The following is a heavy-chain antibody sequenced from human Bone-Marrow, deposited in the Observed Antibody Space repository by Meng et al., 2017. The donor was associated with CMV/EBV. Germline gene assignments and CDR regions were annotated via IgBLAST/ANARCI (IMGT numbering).Heavy chain of an antibody. V-gene: IGHV1-58*01. CDR2: IVVGSGNT. D-gene: IGHD6-19*01. J-gene: IGHJ5*02. CDR3: AADTGGFEAGFWFDP. Sequence: SVKVSCKATGFTFTRSAVQWVRQARGQRLEWIGWIVVGSGNTNYAQKFQERVTITRDMSTSTAYMELSSLRSEDTAVHYCAADTGGFEAGFWFDPWGQGTLVTVSS. CDR1: GFTFTRSA.